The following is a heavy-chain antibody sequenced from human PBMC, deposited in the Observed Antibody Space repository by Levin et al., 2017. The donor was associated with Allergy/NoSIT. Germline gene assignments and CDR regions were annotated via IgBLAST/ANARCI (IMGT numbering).Heavy chain of an antibody. CDR2: ISGSGGST. J-gene: IGHJ3*02. V-gene: IGHV3-23*01. CDR3: AKQIVQGYSTIPEAFDI. Sequence: GESLKISCAASGFTFSSYAMSWVRQAPGKGLEWVSAISGSGGSTYYADSVKGRFTISRDNSKNTLYLQMNSLRAEDTAVYYCAKQIVQGYSTIPEAFDIWGQGTMVTVSS. CDR1: GFTFSSYA. D-gene: IGHD6-13*01.